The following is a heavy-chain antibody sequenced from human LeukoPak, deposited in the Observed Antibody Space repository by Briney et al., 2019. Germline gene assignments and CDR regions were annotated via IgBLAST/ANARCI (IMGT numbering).Heavy chain of an antibody. CDR2: ISAYNGNT. V-gene: IGHV1-18*01. Sequence: GASVKVSCKASGYTFTSLDISWVRQAPGQGLEWMGWISAYNGNTNYAQKLQGRVTMTTDTSTSTAYMELRSLRSDDTAVYYCARTTLPGIVGATISYYYYYMDVWGKGTTVTISS. CDR3: ARTTLPGIVGATISYYYYYMDV. CDR1: GYTFTSLD. D-gene: IGHD1-26*01. J-gene: IGHJ6*03.